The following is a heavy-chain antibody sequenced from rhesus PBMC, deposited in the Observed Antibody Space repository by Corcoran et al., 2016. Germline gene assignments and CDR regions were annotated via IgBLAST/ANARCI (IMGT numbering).Heavy chain of an antibody. D-gene: IGHD6-25*01. CDR3: ARGGRQLDY. CDR1: GGSISSSY. CDR2: IYGGGSSA. J-gene: IGHJ4*01. Sequence: QLQLQESGPGLVKPSETLSVTCAVSGGSISSSYWSWIRQAPGKGLEWIGYIYGGGSSANYNPSLKSRVTLSVDTSKNQLSRKLSSVTTADTAVYCCARGGRQLDYWARESWSPSPQ. V-gene: IGHV4-169*01.